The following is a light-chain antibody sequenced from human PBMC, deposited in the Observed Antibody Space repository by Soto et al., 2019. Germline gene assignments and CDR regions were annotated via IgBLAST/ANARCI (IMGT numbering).Light chain of an antibody. CDR2: DTS. CDR1: TGPVTSGHY. J-gene: IGLJ3*02. Sequence: QAVVTQEPSRTVSPGGKVTLICGSSTGPVTSGHYPYWFQQKPGQAPRTLIYDTSIKHSWTPARFSGSLLGGKAAVTLSGAQPEDEAEYYCLLSYSDTRVFGGGTKLTVL. CDR3: LLSYSDTRV. V-gene: IGLV7-46*01.